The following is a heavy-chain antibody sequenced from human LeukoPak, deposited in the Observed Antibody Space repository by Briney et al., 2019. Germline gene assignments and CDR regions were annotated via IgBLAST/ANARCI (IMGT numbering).Heavy chain of an antibody. CDR1: GFTFSSYA. V-gene: IGHV3-30*04. CDR2: ISYDGSNK. D-gene: IGHD1-26*01. J-gene: IGHJ4*02. CDR3: AGDHGGGVGSSRWFDY. Sequence: PGGSLRLSCAASGFTFSSYAMHWVRQAPGKGLEWVAVISYDGSNKYYADSVKGRFTISRDNSRNTLYREMNSWRAEDRAVYYCAGDHGGGVGSSRWFDYWGQGTLVTVSS.